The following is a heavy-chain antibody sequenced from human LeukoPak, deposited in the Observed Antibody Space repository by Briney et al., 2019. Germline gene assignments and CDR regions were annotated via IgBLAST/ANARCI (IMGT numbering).Heavy chain of an antibody. Sequence: GGSLRLSCAVSGFTFSGFWMSWSRQAPGKGLEWVASINSDGSEGYYADVVKGRFTISRDNAKNSLYLQINSLRAEDTAVYYCARENPIVGATFYYGVDVWGQGTTVTVSS. CDR1: GFTFSGFW. J-gene: IGHJ6*02. CDR3: ARENPIVGATFYYGVDV. D-gene: IGHD1-26*01. CDR2: INSDGSEG. V-gene: IGHV3-7*03.